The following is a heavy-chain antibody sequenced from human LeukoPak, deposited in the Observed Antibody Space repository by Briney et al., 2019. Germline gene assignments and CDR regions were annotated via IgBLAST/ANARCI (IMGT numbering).Heavy chain of an antibody. Sequence: GGSLRLSCAASGFSVSSNFMSWVRQAPGKGLEWVSAISGSGGSTYYADSVKGRFTISRDNSKNTLYLQMNTLRAEDTALYYCAKGLKPAMASRSNYFDYWGQGTLVTVSS. V-gene: IGHV3-23*01. J-gene: IGHJ4*02. D-gene: IGHD2-2*01. CDR3: AKGLKPAMASRSNYFDY. CDR2: ISGSGGST. CDR1: GFSVSSNF.